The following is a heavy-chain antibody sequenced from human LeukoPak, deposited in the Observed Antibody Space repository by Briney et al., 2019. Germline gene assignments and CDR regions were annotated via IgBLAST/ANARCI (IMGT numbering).Heavy chain of an antibody. D-gene: IGHD3-22*01. CDR1: GFTFSSYY. Sequence: PGGSLRLSCAASGFTFSSYYMNWVRQAPGKGLEWASYISGSSSTIYYADSVKGRFTISRDNAKNSLYLQMNSLRDEDTAVYYCARQYYYDSSGYYFDYWGQGTLVTVSS. J-gene: IGHJ4*02. V-gene: IGHV3-48*02. CDR3: ARQYYYDSSGYYFDY. CDR2: ISGSSSTI.